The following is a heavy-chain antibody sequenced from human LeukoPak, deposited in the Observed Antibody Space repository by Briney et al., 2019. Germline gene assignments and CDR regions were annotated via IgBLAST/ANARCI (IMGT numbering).Heavy chain of an antibody. D-gene: IGHD1-14*01. Sequence: SETLSLTCTVSGGSISTSNYYWGWIRQPPGKGLEWIGNIFYSGSTYYSPSLKSRVTISLDTSRNQFSLKLSSVTAADTAVYYCARGISGYYYYYMDVWGKGTTVTVSS. CDR3: ARGISGYYYYYMDV. CDR2: IFYSGST. CDR1: GGSISTSNYY. J-gene: IGHJ6*03. V-gene: IGHV4-39*07.